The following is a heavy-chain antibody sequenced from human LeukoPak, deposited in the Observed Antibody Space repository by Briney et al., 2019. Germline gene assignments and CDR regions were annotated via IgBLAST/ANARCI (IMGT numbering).Heavy chain of an antibody. V-gene: IGHV4-39*07. CDR3: ARGLGYSSGYWSYYYYMDV. Sequence: SETLSLTCTVSGGSISSTNYYWGWIRQSPGKGLEWIGTIFYSGTTYYNPSLKSRVTISVDTSKNQFSLKLSSVTAADTAVYYCARGLGYSSGYWSYYYYMDVWGKGTTVTVSS. D-gene: IGHD3-22*01. CDR2: IFYSGTT. CDR1: GGSISSTNYY. J-gene: IGHJ6*03.